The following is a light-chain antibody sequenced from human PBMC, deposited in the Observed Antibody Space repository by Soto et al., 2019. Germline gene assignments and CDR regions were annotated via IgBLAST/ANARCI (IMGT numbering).Light chain of an antibody. J-gene: IGKJ5*01. Sequence: DIPMTQSPSTLSASVGDRVTITCRASQSISRWLAWYRQKPGKAPKALIYDASTLRSGVPSRFSGGGSGTEFTLTISSLQPDDFATYYCQQYNTYSTFGQGTRLEIK. CDR2: DAS. V-gene: IGKV1-5*01. CDR1: QSISRW. CDR3: QQYNTYST.